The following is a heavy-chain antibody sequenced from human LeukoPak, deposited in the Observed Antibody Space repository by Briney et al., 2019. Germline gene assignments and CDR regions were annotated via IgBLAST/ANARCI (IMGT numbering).Heavy chain of an antibody. D-gene: IGHD6-19*01. CDR3: AKDYSSVYYFDY. J-gene: IGHJ4*02. CDR2: ISYDGSNK. Sequence: PGRSLRPSCAASGFTFSSYGMHWVRQAPGKGLEWVAVISYDGSNKYYADSVKGRFTISRDNSKNTLYLQMNSLRAEDTAVYYCAKDYSSVYYFDYWGQGTLVTVSS. V-gene: IGHV3-30*18. CDR1: GFTFSSYG.